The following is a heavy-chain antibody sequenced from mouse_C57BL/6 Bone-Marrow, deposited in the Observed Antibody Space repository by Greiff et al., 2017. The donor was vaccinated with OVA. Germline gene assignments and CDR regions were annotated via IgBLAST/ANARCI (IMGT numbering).Heavy chain of an antibody. Sequence: EVQLVESGGGLVQPGGSLKLSCAASGFTFSDYGMAWVRQAPRKGPEWVAFISNLAYSIYYADTVTGRFTISRENAKNTLYLEMSSLRSEDTAMYYCARLPYYGSSPYYYAMDYWGQGTSVTVSS. J-gene: IGHJ4*01. V-gene: IGHV5-15*01. D-gene: IGHD1-1*01. CDR1: GFTFSDYG. CDR2: ISNLAYSI. CDR3: ARLPYYGSSPYYYAMDY.